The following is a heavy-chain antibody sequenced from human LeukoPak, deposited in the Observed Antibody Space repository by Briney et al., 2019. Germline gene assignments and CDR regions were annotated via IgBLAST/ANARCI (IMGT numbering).Heavy chain of an antibody. CDR1: GSTFSSYE. V-gene: IGHV3-48*03. CDR3: ARGSVDIVATSFAY. CDR2: ISSSGTAI. J-gene: IGHJ4*02. Sequence: PGGSLRLTCAASGSTFSSYEMNWVRQAPGKGLEWVSYISSSGTAIYYADSVKGRFTISRDNAKNSLYLLMNSLRAEDTAVYYCARGSVDIVATSFAYWGQRTLVTVSS. D-gene: IGHD5-12*01.